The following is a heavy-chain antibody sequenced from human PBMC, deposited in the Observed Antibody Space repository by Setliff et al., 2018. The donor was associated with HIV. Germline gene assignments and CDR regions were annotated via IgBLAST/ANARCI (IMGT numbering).Heavy chain of an antibody. V-gene: IGHV7-4-1*02. CDR1: GYSFTSYA. J-gene: IGHJ4*02. CDR2: INTNTGNP. CDR3: ARHYYDSSGYSGDFDY. D-gene: IGHD3-22*01. Sequence: ASVKVSCKASGYSFTSYAMNWVRQAPGQGLEWMGWINTNTGNPTYAQGFTGRFVFSLDTSVSTAYLQISSLKAEDTAVYYCARHYYDSSGYSGDFDYWGQGTLVTVSS.